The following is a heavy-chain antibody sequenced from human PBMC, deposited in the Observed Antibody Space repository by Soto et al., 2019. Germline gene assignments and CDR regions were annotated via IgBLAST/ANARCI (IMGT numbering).Heavy chain of an antibody. V-gene: IGHV3-11*01. Sequence: GGSLRLSCAASGFIFSDYYMTWIRQAPGKGLEWVSHISSSGITISYADSVKGRFTISRDNANNSLYLQMDSLRADDTAVYYCARGNGGFGFWFDSWGQGTPVTVSS. CDR1: GFIFSDYY. CDR2: ISSSGITI. D-gene: IGHD3-10*01. J-gene: IGHJ5*01. CDR3: ARGNGGFGFWFDS.